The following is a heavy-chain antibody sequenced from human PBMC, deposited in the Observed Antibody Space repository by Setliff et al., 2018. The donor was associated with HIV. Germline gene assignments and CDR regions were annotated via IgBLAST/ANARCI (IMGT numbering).Heavy chain of an antibody. CDR2: ISGYNGQT. CDR1: GYNFDGFA. V-gene: IGHV1-18*01. D-gene: IGHD3-16*01. Sequence: ASVKVSCKASGYNFDGFAVIWVRQAPGQGLEWMGWISGYNGQTKDAQKFQGRLIMTTDTATSTSYVEMRSLRSDDTAIYYCARARYGGFDHWGQGSLVTVSS. J-gene: IGHJ4*02. CDR3: ARARYGGFDH.